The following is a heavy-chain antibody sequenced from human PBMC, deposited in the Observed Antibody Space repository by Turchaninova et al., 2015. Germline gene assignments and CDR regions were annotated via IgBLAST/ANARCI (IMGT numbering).Heavy chain of an antibody. CDR1: GFTFRDHY. V-gene: IGHV3-72*01. CDR3: ARGDDSGWSNAFDV. CDR2: SRNKRNSYST. J-gene: IGHJ3*01. Sequence: EVQVVESGGGLVQPGGSLRFSCAASGFTFRDHYMERVRRAPGKGMEWVGRSRNKRNSYSTEFAASVKGRFTISRDDSKNAVYLQMSSLKPEDTAVYYCARGDDSGWSNAFDVWGQGTMVTVSS. D-gene: IGHD6-19*01.